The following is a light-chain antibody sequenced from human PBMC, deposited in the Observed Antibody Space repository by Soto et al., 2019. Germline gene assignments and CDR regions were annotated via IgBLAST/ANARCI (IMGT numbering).Light chain of an antibody. CDR2: GAS. J-gene: IGKJ1*01. V-gene: IGKV3-15*01. CDR3: QQYGSSGT. Sequence: EIVMTQSPVTLSVSPGERATLSCRASQSVSSNLAWYQQKPGQAPRLLILGASTRATGIPARFSGSGSGTDFTLTISRLEPEDFAVYYCQQYGSSGTFGQGTKVDI. CDR1: QSVSSN.